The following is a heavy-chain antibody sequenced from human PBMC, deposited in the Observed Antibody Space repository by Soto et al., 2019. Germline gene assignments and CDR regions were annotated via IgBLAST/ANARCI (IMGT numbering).Heavy chain of an antibody. CDR2: ISGSGGST. D-gene: IGHD3-16*02. J-gene: IGHJ4*02. Sequence: HPGGSLRLSCAASGFTFSSYAMSWVRQAPGKGLEWVSAISGSGGSTYYADSVKGRFTISRDNSKNTLYLQMNSLRAEDTAVYYCAKEQTHFTFGGVIVRAPGHFDYWGQGTLVTVS. V-gene: IGHV3-23*01. CDR3: AKEQTHFTFGGVIVRAPGHFDY. CDR1: GFTFSSYA.